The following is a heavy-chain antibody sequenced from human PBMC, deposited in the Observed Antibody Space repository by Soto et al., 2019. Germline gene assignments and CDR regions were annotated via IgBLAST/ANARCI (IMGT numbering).Heavy chain of an antibody. Sequence: QVQLVQSGAEVKKPGSSVKVSCKASGGTFSSYAISWVRQAPGQGLEWMGGIIPIFGTANYAQKFQGRVTITADESTSTAYMELRSLRSEDTAVYYCARDRPVDSSSWYQAGFDPWGQGTLVTVSS. CDR2: IIPIFGTA. J-gene: IGHJ5*02. V-gene: IGHV1-69*12. CDR1: GGTFSSYA. D-gene: IGHD6-13*01. CDR3: ARDRPVDSSSWYQAGFDP.